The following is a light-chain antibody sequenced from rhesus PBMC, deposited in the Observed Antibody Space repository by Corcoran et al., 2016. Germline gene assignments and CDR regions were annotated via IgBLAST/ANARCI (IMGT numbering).Light chain of an antibody. V-gene: IGKV1-22*01. Sequence: DIQMTQSPSSLSASVGDTVTITCRASQGISSWLAWYQQKPGKAPKLLISKASSLQSGVPSRFSGSGSGTDFTLTISSLQSEDFATYYCQQYINSPRTFGQGTKVEIK. CDR3: QQYINSPRT. CDR1: QGISSW. CDR2: KAS. J-gene: IGKJ1*01.